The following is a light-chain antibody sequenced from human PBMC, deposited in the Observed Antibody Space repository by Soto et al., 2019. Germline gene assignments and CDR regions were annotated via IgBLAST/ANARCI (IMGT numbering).Light chain of an antibody. CDR2: DVS. CDR3: NSYRSGSTRV. Sequence: QSVLTQPASVSGSPGQSITISCTGTSSDVGGYNYVSWYQQHPGKAPKLMIYDVSNRPSGVSNRFSGSKSGNTASLTISGLQAEDEADYYCNSYRSGSTRVFGTGTKVTVL. V-gene: IGLV2-14*01. J-gene: IGLJ1*01. CDR1: SSDVGGYNY.